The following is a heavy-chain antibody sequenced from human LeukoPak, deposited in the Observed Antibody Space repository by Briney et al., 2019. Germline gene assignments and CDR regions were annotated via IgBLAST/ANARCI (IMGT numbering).Heavy chain of an antibody. CDR2: INHSGST. CDR1: GGSFSGYY. J-gene: IGHJ6*03. Sequence: SETLSLTCAVYGGSFSGYYWSWIRQPPGKGLEWIGEINHSGSTNYNPSLKSRVTISVDTSKNQFSLKLSSVTAADTAVYYCARQGGDYYYYYMDVWGKGTTVTVSS. V-gene: IGHV4-34*01. CDR3: ARQGGDYYYYYMDV. D-gene: IGHD2-21*01.